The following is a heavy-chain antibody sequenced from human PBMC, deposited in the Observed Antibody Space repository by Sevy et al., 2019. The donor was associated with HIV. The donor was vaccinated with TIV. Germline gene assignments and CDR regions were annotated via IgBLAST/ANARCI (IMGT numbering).Heavy chain of an antibody. J-gene: IGHJ3*02. V-gene: IGHV3-33*01. CDR1: GFTLSNYG. Sequence: GGSLRLSCVASGFTLSNYGMHWVRQAPGKGLEWVATIWNDMTNKYYADSAKGRFTISRDNSKNTLYLQMNSLRAEDTAVYNCASLPNNYYDRGGYSGDDAFDIWGQGTMVTVSS. D-gene: IGHD3-22*01. CDR2: IWNDMTNK. CDR3: ASLPNNYYDRGGYSGDDAFDI.